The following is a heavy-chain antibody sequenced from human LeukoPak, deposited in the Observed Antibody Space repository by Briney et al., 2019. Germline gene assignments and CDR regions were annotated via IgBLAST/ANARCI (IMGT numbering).Heavy chain of an antibody. CDR3: AKELSYYYDSSGYFNWFDP. Sequence: GGSLRLSCAASGFTFDDYAMHWVRQAPGKGLEWVSLISGDGGGTYYADSVKGRFTISRDNSKNSLYLQMNSLRTEDTALYYCAKELSYYYDSSGYFNWFDPWGQGTLVTVSS. J-gene: IGHJ5*02. D-gene: IGHD3-22*01. V-gene: IGHV3-43*02. CDR1: GFTFDDYA. CDR2: ISGDGGGT.